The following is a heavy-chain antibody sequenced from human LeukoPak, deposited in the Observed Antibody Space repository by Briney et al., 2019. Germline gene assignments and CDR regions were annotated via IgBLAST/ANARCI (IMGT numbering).Heavy chain of an antibody. J-gene: IGHJ6*03. V-gene: IGHV1-18*01. CDR3: AREALGYCSSTSCYNPYYYMDV. CDR2: ISAYNGNT. Sequence: ASVKVSCKASGYTFTSYGISWVRQAPGQGLEWMGWISAYNGNTNYAQKLQGRVTMTTDTSTSTAYMELRSLRSDDTAAYYCAREALGYCSSTSCYNPYYYMDVWGKGTTVTVSS. D-gene: IGHD2-2*02. CDR1: GYTFTSYG.